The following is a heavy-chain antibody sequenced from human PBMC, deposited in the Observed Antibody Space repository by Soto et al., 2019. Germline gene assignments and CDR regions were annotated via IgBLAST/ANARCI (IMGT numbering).Heavy chain of an antibody. CDR2: IWYDGSNK. J-gene: IGHJ3*02. Sequence: PGGSLRLSCAASGFTFSSYGMHWVRQAPGKGLEWVAVIWYDGSNKYYADSVKGRFTISRDNSKNTLYLQMNSLRAEDTAVYYCARLSGATNAFDIWGQGTMVTVSS. CDR3: ARLSGATNAFDI. V-gene: IGHV3-33*01. D-gene: IGHD1-26*01. CDR1: GFTFSSYG.